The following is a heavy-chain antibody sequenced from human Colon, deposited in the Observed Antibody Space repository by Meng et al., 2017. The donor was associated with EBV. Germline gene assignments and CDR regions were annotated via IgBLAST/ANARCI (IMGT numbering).Heavy chain of an antibody. Sequence: QAQLQESGPGLVQPSQTLSLTCTVSGGSISSGGYYWSWIRQHPGKGLEWIGYIYYSGSTYYNPSLKSRVTISIDTSKNQFSLKLSSVTAADTAVYYCARGPSRWLQFSFDYWGQGTLVTVSS. CDR3: ARGPSRWLQFSFDY. J-gene: IGHJ4*02. CDR2: IYYSGST. CDR1: GGSISSGGYY. D-gene: IGHD5-24*01. V-gene: IGHV4-31*03.